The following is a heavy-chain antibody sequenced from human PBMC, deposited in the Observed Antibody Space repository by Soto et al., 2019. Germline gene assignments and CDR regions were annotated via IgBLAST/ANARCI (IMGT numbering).Heavy chain of an antibody. D-gene: IGHD5-12*01. CDR3: ANEPRLLDI. Sequence: KASETLSLTCSVSGTSISSSYWSWIRQPPGKGLEWLGYIYRSVTTNYNPSLRSRVTLSQDTSKNQVYLTLNSVTAADTAVYYCANEPRLLDIWGQGIPVTVSS. CDR1: GTSISSSY. J-gene: IGHJ4*02. V-gene: IGHV4-59*03. CDR2: IYRSVTT.